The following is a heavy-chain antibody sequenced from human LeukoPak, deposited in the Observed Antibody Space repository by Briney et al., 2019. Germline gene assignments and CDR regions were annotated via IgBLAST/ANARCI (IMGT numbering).Heavy chain of an antibody. CDR1: GGSISSYY. Sequence: SXTLSLTCXVSGGSISSYYXSWIRQPPGKGLEWIGYIYTSGSTNYNPSLKSRVTISVDTSKNQFSLKLSSVTAADTAVYYCARSTVTTFFGWFDPWGQGTLVTVSS. CDR3: ARSTVTTFFGWFDP. V-gene: IGHV4-4*09. J-gene: IGHJ5*02. CDR2: IYTSGST. D-gene: IGHD4-17*01.